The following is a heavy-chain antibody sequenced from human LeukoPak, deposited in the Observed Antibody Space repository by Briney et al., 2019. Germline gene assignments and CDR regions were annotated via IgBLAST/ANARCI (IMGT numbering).Heavy chain of an antibody. D-gene: IGHD3-10*01. CDR2: ISGRGETT. V-gene: IGHV3-23*01. CDR3: AKDRRIYYDAFDI. CDR1: GFTFSSYA. Sequence: GGSLRLSCAASGFTFSSYAMSWVRQAPGKGLEWVSVISGRGETTYYADSVKSRFTISRDNSKNTLYLQMNSLRAEDTAVYYCAKDRRIYYDAFDIWGQGTMVTVSS. J-gene: IGHJ3*02.